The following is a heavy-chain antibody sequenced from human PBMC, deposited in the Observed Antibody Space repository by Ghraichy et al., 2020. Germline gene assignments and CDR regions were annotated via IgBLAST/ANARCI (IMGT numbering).Heavy chain of an antibody. D-gene: IGHD3-10*01. Sequence: GGSLRLSCAASGFSLGNYGMHWVRQAPGKGLEWVAIISYDGSKKYYGDSVEGRFTISRDNSKNTIYLHMNSLRAEDSAIYYCAKTGVGGYWGQGTLVTVSS. V-gene: IGHV3-30*18. CDR2: ISYDGSKK. J-gene: IGHJ4*02. CDR1: GFSLGNYG. CDR3: AKTGVGGY.